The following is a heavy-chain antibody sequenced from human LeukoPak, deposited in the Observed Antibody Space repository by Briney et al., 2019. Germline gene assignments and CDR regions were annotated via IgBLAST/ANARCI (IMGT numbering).Heavy chain of an antibody. J-gene: IGHJ3*01. V-gene: IGHV3-9*01. CDR3: IKDLRLDLHFDTFDV. D-gene: IGHD5-12*01. CDR1: GFTFDDYV. CDR2: ISWDSGSS. Sequence: PGGSLRLSCAASGFTFDDYVMHWVRQPPGKGLEWVSSISWDSGSSVYADSVKGRFTISRDNAKNSLYLQMNSLRPEDTALYYCIKDLRLDLHFDTFDVWGQGTMVTVSS.